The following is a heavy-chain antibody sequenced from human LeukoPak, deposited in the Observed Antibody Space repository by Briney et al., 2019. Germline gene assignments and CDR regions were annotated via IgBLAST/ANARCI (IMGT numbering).Heavy chain of an antibody. CDR3: ARSPLWFGESYFDY. CDR2: ISYDGSNK. CDR1: GFTFSSYA. Sequence: GGSLRLSCAASGFTFSSYAMHWVRQAPGKGLEWVAVISYDGSNKYYADSVKGRFTISRDNSKNTLYLQMNSLRAEDTAVYYCARSPLWFGESYFDYWGQGTLVTVSS. J-gene: IGHJ4*02. D-gene: IGHD3-10*01. V-gene: IGHV3-30-3*01.